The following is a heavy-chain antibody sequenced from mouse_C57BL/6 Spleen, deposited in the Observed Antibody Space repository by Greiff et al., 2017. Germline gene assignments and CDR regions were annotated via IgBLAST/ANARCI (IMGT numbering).Heavy chain of an antibody. Sequence: VQLQQSGAELARPGASVKLSCKASGYTFTSYGISWVKQRTGQGLEWIGEIYPRSGNTYYNEKFKGKATLTADKSSSTAYMELRSLTSEDSAVYFCARLGADSSVPGYWGQGTTLTVSS. CDR3: ARLGADSSVPGY. CDR2: IYPRSGNT. CDR1: GYTFTSYG. D-gene: IGHD3-2*02. V-gene: IGHV1-81*01. J-gene: IGHJ2*01.